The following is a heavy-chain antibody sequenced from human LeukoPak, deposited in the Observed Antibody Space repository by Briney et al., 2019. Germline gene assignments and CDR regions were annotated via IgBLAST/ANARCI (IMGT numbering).Heavy chain of an antibody. CDR1: GFAFATYA. Sequence: GGSLRLSCAPSGFAFATYAMNWVRQAPGKGLEWVSSVNRGGISTFYADSVKGRFTISRDDSKNTLYLQMNSLRAEDTAFYYCVKDLGPSHTNYFDYWGQGTLVTVSS. CDR3: VKDLGPSHTNYFDY. D-gene: IGHD3-16*01. V-gene: IGHV3-23*03. J-gene: IGHJ4*02. CDR2: VNRGGIST.